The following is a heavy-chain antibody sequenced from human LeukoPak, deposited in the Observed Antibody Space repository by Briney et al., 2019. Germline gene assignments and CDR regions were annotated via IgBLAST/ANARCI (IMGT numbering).Heavy chain of an antibody. J-gene: IGHJ4*02. Sequence: GGSLRLSCAASGFTFSSYGMSWVRQAPGKGLEWVSAISGSGGSTYYADSVKGRFTISRDNSKNTLYLQMNSLRAEDTAVYYCAKELAGYSSGWYGDWGQGTLVTVSS. V-gene: IGHV3-23*01. CDR2: ISGSGGST. CDR1: GFTFSSYG. D-gene: IGHD6-19*01. CDR3: AKELAGYSSGWYGD.